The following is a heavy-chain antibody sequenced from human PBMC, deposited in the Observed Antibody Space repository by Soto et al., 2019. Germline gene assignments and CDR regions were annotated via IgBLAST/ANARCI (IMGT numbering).Heavy chain of an antibody. CDR1: GGSNNSYY. CDR3: ARSASCHSSSWYGFYYYGMEV. J-gene: IGHJ6*02. V-gene: IGHV4-59*01. CDR2: IYHSGST. D-gene: IGHD6-13*01. Sequence: PSETLSLTWTASGGSNNSYYWSWLRQPPGNRLEWIGYIYHSGSTKYNPSLKSRVTISVDTSKNPLSLKLSSVTAANTAVYHCARSASCHSSSWYGFYYYGMEVRGQGTTVT.